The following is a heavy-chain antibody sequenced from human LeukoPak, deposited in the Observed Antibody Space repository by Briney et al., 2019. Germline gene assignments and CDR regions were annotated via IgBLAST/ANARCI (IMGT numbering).Heavy chain of an antibody. Sequence: SETLSLTCTVSGGSISSYYWSWIRQPPGKGLEWIGYIYYSGTTNYNPSLKSRVTISVDTSKNQFSLKLSSVTAADTAVYYCARLFVPDGSGNYPDYWGQGTLVTVSS. CDR3: ARLFVPDGSGNYPDY. D-gene: IGHD3-10*01. CDR1: GGSISSYY. CDR2: IYYSGTT. V-gene: IGHV4-59*08. J-gene: IGHJ4*02.